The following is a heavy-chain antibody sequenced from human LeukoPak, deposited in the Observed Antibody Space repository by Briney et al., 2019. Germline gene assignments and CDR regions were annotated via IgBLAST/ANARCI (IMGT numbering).Heavy chain of an antibody. J-gene: IGHJ6*03. CDR1: GYTFTSYD. D-gene: IGHD4-17*01. Sequence: ASVKVSCKASGYTFTSYDINWVRQATGQGLEWMGWMNPNSGNTGYAQKFQGRVTMTRNTSISTAYMELSSLRSVDTAVYYCARGIDYGDGEGGYYYYYYMDVWGKGTTVTISS. CDR2: MNPNSGNT. V-gene: IGHV1-8*01. CDR3: ARGIDYGDGEGGYYYYYYMDV.